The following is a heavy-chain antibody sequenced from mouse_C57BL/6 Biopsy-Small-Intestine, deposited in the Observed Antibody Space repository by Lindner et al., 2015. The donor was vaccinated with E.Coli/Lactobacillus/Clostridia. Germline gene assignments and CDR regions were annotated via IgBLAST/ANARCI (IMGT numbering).Heavy chain of an antibody. CDR2: IYPGNDNT. CDR1: GYTFTNYD. D-gene: IGHD4-1*02. CDR3: ARWGLNWHYFDY. J-gene: IGHJ2*01. Sequence: VQLQESGAEVARPGASVNLSCKTSGYTFTNYDVNWVIQRPGQGLEWIGWIYPGNDNTKYNEKFKGKATLTVDTSSSTAYMELHSLTSEDSAVYFCARWGLNWHYFDYWGQGTTLTVSS. V-gene: IGHV1-85*01.